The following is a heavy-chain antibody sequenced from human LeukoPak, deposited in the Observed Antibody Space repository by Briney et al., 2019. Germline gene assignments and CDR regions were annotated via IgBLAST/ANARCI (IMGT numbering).Heavy chain of an antibody. D-gene: IGHD5-12*01. CDR1: GYTFTGYY. V-gene: IGHV1-2*02. CDR2: INPNSGGT. Sequence: ASVKVSCKASGYTFTGYYMHWVRQAPGQGLEWMGWINPNSGGTNYAQKFQGRVTMTRDTSISTAYMELSRLRSDDTAVYYCARGLVDMVATMGDDYWGQGTLVTVSS. CDR3: ARGLVDMVATMGDDY. J-gene: IGHJ4*02.